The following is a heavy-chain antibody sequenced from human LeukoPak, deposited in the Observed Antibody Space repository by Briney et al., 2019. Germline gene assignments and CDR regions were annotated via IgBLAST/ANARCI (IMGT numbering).Heavy chain of an antibody. CDR1: GFTFSSYS. D-gene: IGHD6-13*01. J-gene: IGHJ3*02. V-gene: IGHV3-21*01. Sequence: GGSLRLSCAASGFTFSSYSMNWVRQAPGKGLEWVSSISSSSSYIYYADSVKGRFTISRDNAKNSLYLQMDSLRAEDTAVYYCAGTWFLAAAGTRAFDIWGQGTMVTVSS. CDR2: ISSSSSYI. CDR3: AGTWFLAAAGTRAFDI.